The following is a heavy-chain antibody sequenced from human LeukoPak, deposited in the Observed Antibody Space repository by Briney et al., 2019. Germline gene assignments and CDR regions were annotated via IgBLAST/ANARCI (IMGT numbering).Heavy chain of an antibody. J-gene: IGHJ5*02. CDR2: IYTSGST. V-gene: IGHV4-4*07. CDR3: ARDSSDYDFWSGYLEDWFDP. CDR1: GGSISSYY. D-gene: IGHD3-3*01. Sequence: ASETLSLTCTVSGGSISSYYWSWIRQPAGKGLEWIGRIYTSGSTNYNPSLKSRVTMSVDTSKNQFSLKVSSVTAADTAVYYCARDSSDYDFWSGYLEDWFDPWGQGTLVTVSS.